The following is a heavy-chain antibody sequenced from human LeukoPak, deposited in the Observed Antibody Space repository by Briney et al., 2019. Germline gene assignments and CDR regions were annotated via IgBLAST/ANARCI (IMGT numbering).Heavy chain of an antibody. Sequence: SETLSLTCTVSGGSISSGGYYWSWIRQPPGKGLEWIGYIYHSGSTYYNPSLKSRVTISVDRSKNQFSLKLSSVTAADTAVYYCARDSPIFGVVTGAFDIWGQGTMVTVSS. CDR3: ARDSPIFGVVTGAFDI. D-gene: IGHD3-3*01. CDR2: IYHSGST. V-gene: IGHV4-30-2*01. CDR1: GGSISSGGYY. J-gene: IGHJ3*02.